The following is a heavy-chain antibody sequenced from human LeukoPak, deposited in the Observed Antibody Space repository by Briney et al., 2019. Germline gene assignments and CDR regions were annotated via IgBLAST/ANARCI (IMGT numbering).Heavy chain of an antibody. CDR2: ISGSGGST. D-gene: IGHD6-6*01. CDR1: GFTFSSYA. V-gene: IGHV3-23*01. J-gene: IGHJ4*02. CDR3: AGGGIAAPGGGDY. Sequence: GGSLRLSCAASGFTFSSYAMSWVRQAPGKGLEWVSAISGSGGSTYYADSVKGRFTISRDNSKDTLYLQMNSLRAEDTAVYYCAGGGIAAPGGGDYWGQGTLVTVSS.